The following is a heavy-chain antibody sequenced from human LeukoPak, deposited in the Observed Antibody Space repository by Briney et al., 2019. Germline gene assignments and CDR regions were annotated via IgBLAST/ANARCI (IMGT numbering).Heavy chain of an antibody. CDR3: AISSGWSRPFDY. J-gene: IGHJ4*02. CDR2: IIPIFGTA. D-gene: IGHD6-19*01. V-gene: IGHV1-69*13. Sequence: VASVKVSCKASGGTFSSYAISWVRQAPGQGLEWMGGIIPIFGTANYAQKFQGRVTITADESTSTAYMELSSLRSEDTAVYYCAISSGWSRPFDYWGRGTLVTVSS. CDR1: GGTFSSYA.